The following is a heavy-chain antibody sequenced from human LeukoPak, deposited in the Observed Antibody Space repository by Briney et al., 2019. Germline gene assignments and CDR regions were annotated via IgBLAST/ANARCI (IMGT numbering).Heavy chain of an antibody. CDR2: INHSGST. V-gene: IGHV4-34*01. CDR3: ARVAGITMVRGVNWFDP. J-gene: IGHJ5*02. D-gene: IGHD3-10*01. Sequence: SETLSLTCAVYGGSFRGYYWSWIRQPPGKGLEWIGEINHSGSTNYNPSLKSRVTISVDTSKNQFSLKLSSVTAADTAVYYCARVAGITMVRGVNWFDPWGQGTLVTVSS. CDR1: GGSFRGYY.